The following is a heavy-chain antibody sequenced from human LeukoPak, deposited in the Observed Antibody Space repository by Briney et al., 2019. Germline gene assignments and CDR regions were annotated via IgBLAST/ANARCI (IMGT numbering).Heavy chain of an antibody. D-gene: IGHD4-17*01. J-gene: IGHJ4*02. CDR3: AKDRKGYGDPADY. CDR1: GFTFSSYW. V-gene: IGHV3-23*01. CDR2: ISGSGGST. Sequence: PGGSLRLSCAASGFTFSSYWMHWVRQAPGKGLEWVSAISGSGGSTYYADSVKGRFTISRDNSKNTLYLQMNSLRAEDTAVYYCAKDRKGYGDPADYWGQGTLVTVSS.